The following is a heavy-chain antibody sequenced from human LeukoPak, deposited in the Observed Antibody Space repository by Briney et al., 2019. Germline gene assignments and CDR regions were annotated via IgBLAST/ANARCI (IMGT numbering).Heavy chain of an antibody. V-gene: IGHV3-64*01. CDR1: GFTFSSYW. J-gene: IGHJ4*02. D-gene: IGHD3-3*01. CDR2: ISSNGGST. CDR3: ARVSDFWSGYSDY. Sequence: PGGSLRLSCAASGFTFSSYWMSWVRQAPGKGLEYVSAISSNGGSTYYANSVKGRFTISRDNSKNTLYLQMGSLRAEDMAVYYCARVSDFWSGYSDYWGQGTLVTVSS.